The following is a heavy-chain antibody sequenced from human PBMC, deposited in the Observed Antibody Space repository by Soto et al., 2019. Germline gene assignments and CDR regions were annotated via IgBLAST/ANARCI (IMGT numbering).Heavy chain of an antibody. CDR2: IIPIFGTV. D-gene: IGHD3-9*01. J-gene: IGHJ6*02. V-gene: IGHV1-69*13. Sequence: GASVKVSCKASGGTFSSYAITWVRQAPGQGLEWMGGIIPIFGTVNYAQKFQGRVTITADGSTSTAYMELSSLRSEDTAVYYCARALRNYDFLTGSPGYGGMDVWGQGTTVTVSS. CDR1: GGTFSSYA. CDR3: ARALRNYDFLTGSPGYGGMDV.